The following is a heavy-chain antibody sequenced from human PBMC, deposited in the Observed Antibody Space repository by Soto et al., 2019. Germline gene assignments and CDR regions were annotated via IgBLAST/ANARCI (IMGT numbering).Heavy chain of an antibody. V-gene: IGHV4-4*02. Sequence: SETLSLTCAVSGGSISSSNWWSWVRQPPGKGLEWIGEIYHSGSTNYNPSLKSRVTISVDKSKNQFSLRLSSVTAADTAVYYCAGYCSGGSCYRHDAFDIWGQGTMVTVAS. CDR2: IYHSGST. CDR1: GGSISSSNW. D-gene: IGHD2-15*01. CDR3: AGYCSGGSCYRHDAFDI. J-gene: IGHJ3*02.